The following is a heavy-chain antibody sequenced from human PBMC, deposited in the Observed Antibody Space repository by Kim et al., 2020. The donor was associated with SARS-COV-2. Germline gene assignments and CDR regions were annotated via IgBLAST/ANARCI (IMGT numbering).Heavy chain of an antibody. D-gene: IGHD2-21*02. J-gene: IGHJ5*02. CDR1: GGPISSDDYY. V-gene: IGHV4-39*01. CDR2: VHYTGST. Sequence: SETLSLTCTVSGGPISSDDYYWSLIRQPPGKGLEWVASVHYTGSTYYNPSLRSRLIISVDASKNQFSLKLSSVTAADTAFYYCSRHEVTHPLDPWGQGILVIVSS. CDR3: SRHEVTHPLDP.